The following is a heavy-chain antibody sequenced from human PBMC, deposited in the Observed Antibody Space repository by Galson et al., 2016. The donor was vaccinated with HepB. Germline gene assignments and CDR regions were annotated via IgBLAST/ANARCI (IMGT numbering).Heavy chain of an antibody. CDR3: AKALITIFGAVDWRYS. CDR2: ISGSGDNT. CDR1: GFTFSSYA. Sequence: SLRLSCAASGFTFSSYAMTWVRQAPGKGLEWVSTISGSGDNTYYADSVKGRFTISRDDSKNTQSLQMNSLRAEDTAVYYCAKALITIFGAVDWRYSWGQGTLVTVSS. D-gene: IGHD3-3*01. J-gene: IGHJ4*02. V-gene: IGHV3-23*01.